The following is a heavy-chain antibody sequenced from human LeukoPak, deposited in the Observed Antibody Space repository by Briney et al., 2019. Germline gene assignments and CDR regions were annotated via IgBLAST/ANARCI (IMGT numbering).Heavy chain of an antibody. CDR2: TSSDGSST. Sequence: GGSLRLSCAASGFTFSSYWMHWVRQAPGKGLVWVSRTSSDGSSTRYADSVKGRFTISRDNSNNTLHLQMNSLRAEDTAVYYCAKEFPPNFPLYYFDYWGQGTLVTVSS. D-gene: IGHD2-21*01. CDR1: GFTFSSYW. V-gene: IGHV3-74*01. CDR3: AKEFPPNFPLYYFDY. J-gene: IGHJ4*02.